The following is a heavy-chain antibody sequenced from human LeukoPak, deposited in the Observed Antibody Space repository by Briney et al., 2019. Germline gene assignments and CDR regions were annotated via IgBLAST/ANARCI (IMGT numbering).Heavy chain of an antibody. Sequence: GGSLRLSCVASGFTFSTYGMNWVRQAPGKGLEWVAFIRYDGSNKYYSDSVKGRFTISRDNSKNTMYLQRSSLRAEDTGVYYCASWAGTAAGFSGPFDYWGLGTLVTVSS. CDR2: IRYDGSNK. CDR3: ASWAGTAAGFSGPFDY. CDR1: GFTFSTYG. J-gene: IGHJ4*02. V-gene: IGHV3-30*02. D-gene: IGHD6-13*01.